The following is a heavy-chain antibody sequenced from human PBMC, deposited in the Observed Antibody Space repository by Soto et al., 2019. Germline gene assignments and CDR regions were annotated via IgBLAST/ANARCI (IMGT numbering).Heavy chain of an antibody. D-gene: IGHD1-26*01. J-gene: IGHJ4*02. CDR3: AKLGSGSYRDQFDY. Sequence: EVQLVESGGGLVQPGRSLRLSCAASGFTFDDYAIHWVRQAPGKGLEWVSGISWNSGSIGSADSVKGRFTISRDNAKYSLDLQMNSLIAEDKALYYCAKLGSGSYRDQFDYWGQGTLVTVSS. V-gene: IGHV3-9*01. CDR1: GFTFDDYA. CDR2: ISWNSGSI.